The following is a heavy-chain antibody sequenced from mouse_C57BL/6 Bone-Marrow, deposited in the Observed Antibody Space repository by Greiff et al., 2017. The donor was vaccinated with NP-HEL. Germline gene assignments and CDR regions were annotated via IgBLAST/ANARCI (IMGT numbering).Heavy chain of an antibody. CDR1: GYTFTDYY. Sequence: VQLQQSGPELVKPGASVKISCKASGYTFTDYYMNWVKQSHGKSLEWIGDINPNNGGTSYNQKFKGKATLTVDKSSSTAYMELRSLTSEDSAVYYCARDSHYYGGAMDYWGQGTSVTVSS. V-gene: IGHV1-26*01. CDR2: INPNNGGT. D-gene: IGHD1-2*01. CDR3: ARDSHYYGGAMDY. J-gene: IGHJ4*01.